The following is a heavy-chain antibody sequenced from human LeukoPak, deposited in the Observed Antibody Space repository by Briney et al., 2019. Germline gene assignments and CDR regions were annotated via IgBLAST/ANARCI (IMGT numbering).Heavy chain of an antibody. CDR2: ISSSSSYI. CDR1: GFTFSNYG. J-gene: IGHJ5*02. V-gene: IGHV3-21*01. CDR3: TKGLLS. Sequence: PGGSLRLSCAASGFTFSNYGMHWVRQAPGKGLEWVSSISSSSSYIYYADSVKGRFTISRDNAKNSLSLQLNSLRADDTAVFYCTKGLLSWGQGTLLTVAA.